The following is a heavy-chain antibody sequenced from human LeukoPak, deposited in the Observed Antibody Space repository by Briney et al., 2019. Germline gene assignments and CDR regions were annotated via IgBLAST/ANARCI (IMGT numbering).Heavy chain of an antibody. CDR3: TKSRDYGRLNDN. V-gene: IGHV3-30*02. CDR2: IWNDENN. D-gene: IGHD4-17*01. CDR1: GFTFSRYG. Sequence: PGGSLRLSCAASGFTFSRYGMHWVRQAPGKGLEWVAFIWNDENNYYAGSVKGRFTISRDNSKNTLYLQMNSLRNEDTAVYYCTKSRDYGRLNDNWGQGTLVTVSS. J-gene: IGHJ4*02.